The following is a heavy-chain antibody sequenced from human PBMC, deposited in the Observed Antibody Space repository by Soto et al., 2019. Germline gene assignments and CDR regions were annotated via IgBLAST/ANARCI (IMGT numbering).Heavy chain of an antibody. D-gene: IGHD1-26*01. CDR3: ARSAGSYPDSYYFEY. CDR2: IIPIFGTA. Sequence: QVQLVQSGAEVKKPGSSVKVSCKASGGTFSSYAISWVRQAPGQGLEWMGGIIPIFGTANDAQKFQGRVTLTADEATSTAYMELSSLRSEDTAVYYCARSAGSYPDSYYFEYWGQGTLVTVSS. CDR1: GGTFSSYA. J-gene: IGHJ4*02. V-gene: IGHV1-69*01.